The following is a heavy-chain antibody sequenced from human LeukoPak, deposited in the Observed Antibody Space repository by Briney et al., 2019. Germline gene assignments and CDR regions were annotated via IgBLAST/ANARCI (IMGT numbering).Heavy chain of an antibody. Sequence: SETLSLTCTVSVGSFSSGDYYWGWIRQPPGKGLEWIGSIYFSGGPHYNPSLKSRVTMSVDTSKNQFSLKLNSVTAADTAVYYCARGGPISGSARFDYWGQGTLVTVSS. CDR2: IYFSGGP. CDR1: VGSFSSGDYY. V-gene: IGHV4-39*07. J-gene: IGHJ4*02. D-gene: IGHD1-1*01. CDR3: ARGGPISGSARFDY.